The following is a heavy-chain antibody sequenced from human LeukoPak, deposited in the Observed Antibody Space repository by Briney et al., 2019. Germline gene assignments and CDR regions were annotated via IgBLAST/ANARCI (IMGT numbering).Heavy chain of an antibody. CDR1: GGSISSGDYY. D-gene: IGHD5-24*01. CDR2: IYYSGST. CDR3: ARMAPYYYYYYMDV. V-gene: IGHV4-30-4*08. J-gene: IGHJ6*03. Sequence: TSETLSLTCTVSGGSISSGDYYWSWIRQPPGKGLEWIGYIYYSGSTYYNPSLKSRVTISVDTSKNQFSLKLSSVTAADTAVYYCARMAPYYYYYYMDVWGKGTTVTVSS.